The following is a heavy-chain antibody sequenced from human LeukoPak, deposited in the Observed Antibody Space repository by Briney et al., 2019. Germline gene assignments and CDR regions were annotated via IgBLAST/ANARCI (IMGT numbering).Heavy chain of an antibody. CDR1: GFTLCGYW. Sequence: GGTLRLSCAASGFTLCGYWMSWVREAPGKGLERLANIKEAGSEKYYVDSVTGRFTISRDNAKNSLYLHMTSLTAEDTAMYYCARDWVAGVPFDAFDIWGQGTMVSVAS. CDR3: ARDWVAGVPFDAFDI. CDR2: IKEAGSEK. J-gene: IGHJ3*02. V-gene: IGHV3-7*03. D-gene: IGHD3-10*01.